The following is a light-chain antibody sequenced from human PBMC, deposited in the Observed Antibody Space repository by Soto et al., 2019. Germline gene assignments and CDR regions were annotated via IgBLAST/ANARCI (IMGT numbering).Light chain of an antibody. CDR2: DAS. V-gene: IGKV1-5*01. Sequence: DIQMTQSPSTLSTSVGARVTITCRASQSVSYWLAWYQQKPGKGPNLLIYDASILATGVPSRFSGGGFGTEFSLTISSLQPDDSGIYYCQHYNTSSKTFGPGTKVEIK. CDR3: QHYNTSSKT. J-gene: IGKJ3*01. CDR1: QSVSYW.